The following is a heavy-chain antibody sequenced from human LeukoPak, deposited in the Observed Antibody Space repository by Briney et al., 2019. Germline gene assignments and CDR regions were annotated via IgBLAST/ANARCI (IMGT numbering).Heavy chain of an antibody. Sequence: ASVKVSCKASGYTFTSYDINWVRQATGQGLEWMGWMNPNSGNTGYAQKFQGRVTMTRNTSISTAYMELSSLRSEDTAVYYCARDPRWLQLRARVYYFDYWGQGALVTVSS. D-gene: IGHD5-24*01. CDR2: MNPNSGNT. V-gene: IGHV1-8*01. J-gene: IGHJ4*02. CDR3: ARDPRWLQLRARVYYFDY. CDR1: GYTFTSYD.